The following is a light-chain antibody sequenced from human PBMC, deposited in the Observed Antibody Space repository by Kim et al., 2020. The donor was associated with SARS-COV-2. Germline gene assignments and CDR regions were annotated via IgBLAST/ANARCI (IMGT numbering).Light chain of an antibody. V-gene: IGKV3-11*01. CDR1: QGVSSY. J-gene: IGKJ1*01. CDR2: DAS. CDR3: QQRSNCTWR. Sequence: PGERATLACRASQGVSSYLAWYQQKPGHAPRLLIYDASNRATGITASFSGSGFGKDVTITISSLEPEDFAGYYCQQRSNCTWRFGQETMVDI.